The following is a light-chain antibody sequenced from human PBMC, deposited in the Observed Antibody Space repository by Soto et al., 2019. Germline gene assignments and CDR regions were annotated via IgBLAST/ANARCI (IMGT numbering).Light chain of an antibody. Sequence: QSALTQPASLSGSPGQSITISCTGTSSDIGSYNYVSWYQQHPGKAPKLMIFDVSYRPSGISDRFYGSKSGNTASLTISGLQPEDEADYYCSSYGASSTLFGGGTQLTVL. CDR2: DVS. CDR3: SSYGASSTL. CDR1: SSDIGSYNY. V-gene: IGLV2-14*03. J-gene: IGLJ3*02.